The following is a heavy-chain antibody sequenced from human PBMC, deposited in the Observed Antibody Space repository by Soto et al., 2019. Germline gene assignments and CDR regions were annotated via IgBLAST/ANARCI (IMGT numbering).Heavy chain of an antibody. CDR2: HYNDGST. CDR1: GGSVSSGGYY. V-gene: IGHV4-31*03. Sequence: PSETLSLTCNVSGGSVSSGGYYWSWVRQNPEKGLEWIGYHYNDGSTFYNPALQSRAVISVDKTKNHLFLNLRSVTAADTAVYYCARPAWSGNRDYFDSWGQGTLVTVSS. CDR3: ARPAWSGNRDYFDS. J-gene: IGHJ4*02. D-gene: IGHD3-3*01.